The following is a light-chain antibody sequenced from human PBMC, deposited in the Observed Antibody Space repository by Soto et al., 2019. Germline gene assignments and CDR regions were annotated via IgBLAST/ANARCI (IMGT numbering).Light chain of an antibody. CDR3: QQRSNWPPT. V-gene: IGKV3-11*01. Sequence: EILLTQSPATLSLSPGERATLSCRASQSVSSYLAWYQQKPGQAPRLLMYDASNRATGIPARFSGSGSGTDFTLTISSLEPEDFAVYYCQQRSNWPPTFGQGTKVDIK. CDR1: QSVSSY. CDR2: DAS. J-gene: IGKJ1*01.